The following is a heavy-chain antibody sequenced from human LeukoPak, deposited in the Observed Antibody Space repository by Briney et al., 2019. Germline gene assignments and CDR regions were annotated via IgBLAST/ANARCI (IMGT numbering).Heavy chain of an antibody. CDR2: IYTYNGDT. CDR1: GYTFTTYG. J-gene: IGHJ6*02. D-gene: IGHD2-15*01. V-gene: IGHV1-18*01. CDR3: AREGGDCSGSSCYSAHYHYYGMDV. Sequence: ASVKVSCKASGYTFTTYGISWVRQAPGQGLEWVGWIYTYNGDTNVAQKFQGRVTMTMDTSTSTAYMELRSLRSDDTAVYFCAREGGDCSGSSCYSAHYHYYGMDVWGQGTTVTVSS.